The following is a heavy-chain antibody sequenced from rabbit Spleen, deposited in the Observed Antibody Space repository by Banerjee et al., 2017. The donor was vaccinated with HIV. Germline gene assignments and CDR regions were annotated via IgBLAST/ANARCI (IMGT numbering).Heavy chain of an antibody. V-gene: IGHV1S40*01. J-gene: IGHJ3*01. CDR2: IDTGSSGFT. Sequence: ESGGGLVKPGASLTLTCIASGVSFSGDSYMCWVRQAPGKGLEWIVCIDTGSSGFTYFASWAKGRFTISKTASTTVTLQMTSLTAPDTATYFCARDLAGVIGWNFGLWGQGTLVTVS. CDR1: GVSFSGDSY. D-gene: IGHD4-1*01. CDR3: ARDLAGVIGWNFGL.